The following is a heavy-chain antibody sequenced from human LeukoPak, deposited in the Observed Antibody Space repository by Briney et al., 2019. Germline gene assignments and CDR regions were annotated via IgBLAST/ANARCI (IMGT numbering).Heavy chain of an antibody. D-gene: IGHD3-10*01. CDR2: ITGSNIYI. V-gene: IGHV3-21*01. Sequence: GGSLRLSCAASGRTFSSYTMNWVRQAPGKGLEWVSSITGSNIYIFYADSVKGRFTISRDNAKNSLFLQMNSLRAEDTAVYYCAREVTMVRGVILSIKYLDYWGQGTLVTVSS. J-gene: IGHJ4*02. CDR3: AREVTMVRGVILSIKYLDY. CDR1: GRTFSSYT.